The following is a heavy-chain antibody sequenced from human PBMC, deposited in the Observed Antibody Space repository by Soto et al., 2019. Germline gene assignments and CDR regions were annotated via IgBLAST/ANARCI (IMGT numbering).Heavy chain of an antibody. CDR2: ISYSGSS. CDR1: GGSNIRDGYY. CDR3: ARATPAGSADF. J-gene: IGHJ4*02. D-gene: IGHD2-2*01. V-gene: IGHV4-31*03. Sequence: QVPLPESGPGLVKPSQTLSLTCTVSGGSNIRDGYYWSWIRQHPGQGLEWIAYISYSGSSYSNPSLKSRVTISADTSKNQFSLRLTSVTAADTAVYFCARATPAGSADFWGQGTLVTVSS.